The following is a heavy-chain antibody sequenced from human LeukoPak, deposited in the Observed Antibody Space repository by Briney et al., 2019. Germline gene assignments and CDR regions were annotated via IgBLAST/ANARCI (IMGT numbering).Heavy chain of an antibody. D-gene: IGHD3-22*01. CDR2: ISSSGSTI. V-gene: IGHV3-48*03. CDR3: ARDKEDHYDGSPDY. Sequence: GGSLRLSCAASGFTFSSYEMNWVRQAPGKGLEWVSYISSSGSTIYYADSVKGRFTISRDNAKNSLYLQMNSLRAEDTAVYYCARDKEDHYDGSPDYWGQGTLVTVSS. J-gene: IGHJ4*02. CDR1: GFTFSSYE.